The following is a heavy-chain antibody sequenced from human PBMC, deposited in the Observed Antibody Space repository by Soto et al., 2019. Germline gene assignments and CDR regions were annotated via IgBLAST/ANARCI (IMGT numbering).Heavy chain of an antibody. CDR3: AASCVACGGFNYYGMDV. D-gene: IGHD2-21*01. V-gene: IGHV4-31*03. Sequence: QVQLQESGPGLVKPSQTLSLTCTVSGDSISSGGYYWRWIRQHPGNGLEWIGYIYYSGSTYYNPSLKSRVTISVDTSKNQFSLKLRSVTAADTAVYYCAASCVACGGFNYYGMDVWGQGTTVTVSS. CDR1: GDSISSGGYY. J-gene: IGHJ6*02. CDR2: IYYSGST.